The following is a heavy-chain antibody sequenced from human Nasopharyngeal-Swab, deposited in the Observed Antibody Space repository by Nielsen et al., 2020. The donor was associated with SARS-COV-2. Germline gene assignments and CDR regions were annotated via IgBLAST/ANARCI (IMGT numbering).Heavy chain of an antibody. CDR2: IYSGGSST. V-gene: IGHV3-23*03. Sequence: VRQAPGKGLEWVSVIYSGGSSTYYADSAKGRFTISRDNSKNTLYLQMNSLRAEDTAVYYCAKDYYDSSGYRAFYGMDVWGQGTTVTVSS. J-gene: IGHJ6*02. D-gene: IGHD3-22*01. CDR3: AKDYYDSSGYRAFYGMDV.